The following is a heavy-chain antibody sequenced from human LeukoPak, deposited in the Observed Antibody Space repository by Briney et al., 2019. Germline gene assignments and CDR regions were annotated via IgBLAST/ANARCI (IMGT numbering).Heavy chain of an antibody. V-gene: IGHV3-30*18. CDR3: AKVGDYGDYALNY. Sequence: GGSLRLSCAASGFTFSSYGMHWVRQAPGKGLEWVAVISYDGSYKYYADSVKGRFTISRDNSKNTLYLQMNSLRAEDTAVYYCAKVGDYGDYALNYWGQGTLVTVSS. J-gene: IGHJ4*02. CDR2: ISYDGSYK. D-gene: IGHD4-17*01. CDR1: GFTFSSYG.